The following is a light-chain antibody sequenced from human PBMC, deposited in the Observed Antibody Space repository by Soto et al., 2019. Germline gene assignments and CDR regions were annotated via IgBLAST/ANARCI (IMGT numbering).Light chain of an antibody. CDR3: QQYNSYSLT. CDR2: DPT. J-gene: IGKJ4*01. V-gene: IGKV1-5*01. CDR1: QSISSW. Sequence: DIQMTQSPSTLSASVGDRVTITCRASQSISSWLAWYQQKPGKAPKVLIYDPTSLESGVPSRFSGSGSGTEFTLIISSLQPDDVATYYCQQYNSYSLTFGGGTKVEIK.